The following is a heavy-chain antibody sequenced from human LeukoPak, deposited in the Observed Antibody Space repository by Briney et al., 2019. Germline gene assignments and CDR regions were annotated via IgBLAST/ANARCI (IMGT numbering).Heavy chain of an antibody. CDR3: ARDRIEARHDYYYMDV. J-gene: IGHJ6*03. Sequence: PSETLSLTCTVPGGSISSYYWSWIRQPAGKGLEWIGRIYTSGSTNYNPSLKSRVTMSVDTSKNQFSLKLSSVTAADTAVYYCARDRIEARHDYYYMDVWGKGTTVTVSS. CDR1: GGSISSYY. CDR2: IYTSGST. V-gene: IGHV4-4*07.